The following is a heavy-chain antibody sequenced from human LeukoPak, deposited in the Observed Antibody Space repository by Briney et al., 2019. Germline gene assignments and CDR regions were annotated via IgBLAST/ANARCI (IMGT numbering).Heavy chain of an antibody. CDR3: ARSLHYGDYNNWNFDL. V-gene: IGHV4-4*07. Sequence: PSETLPLTCTVSGASISSYYWSWIRQPAGQGLEWIGRIHTSGNTNYNPSLKSRVTMSVDTSKNQFSLKLNSVTAADTAVYYCARSLHYGDYNNWNFDLWGRGTLVTVSS. J-gene: IGHJ2*01. CDR2: IHTSGNT. CDR1: GASISSYY. D-gene: IGHD4-17*01.